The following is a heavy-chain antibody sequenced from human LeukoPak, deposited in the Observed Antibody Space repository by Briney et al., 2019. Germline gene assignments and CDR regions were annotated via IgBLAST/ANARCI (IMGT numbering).Heavy chain of an antibody. CDR2: MHVGNGNT. D-gene: IGHD2-21*02. V-gene: IGHV1-2*02. CDR3: ARKGSYCDGGDCYSFDF. J-gene: IGHJ4*02. CDR1: GYTFIANY. Sequence: GPSVKVSCKASGYTFIANYLQWVRQAPGLGPEWLGWMHVGNGNTRYAPKFQDRVTLSRDTSINTAYMELSSLTSGDTAVYYCARKGSYCDGGDCYSFDFWGQGTLVTVSS.